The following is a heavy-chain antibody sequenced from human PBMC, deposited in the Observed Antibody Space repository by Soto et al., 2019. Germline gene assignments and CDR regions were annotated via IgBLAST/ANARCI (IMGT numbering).Heavy chain of an antibody. CDR1: GGSTSGGGFS. J-gene: IGHJ4*02. CDR2: ILHTGGT. V-gene: IGHV4-30-2*01. Sequence: SETLSLTCSVSGGSTSGGGFSWSWIRQPPGKGLEWIGYILHTGGTQYNPPLKSRVSMSVDKSKNQFSLHLTSVTAADTAVYYCARLQFGEGFDYWGQGALVTVS. CDR3: ARLQFGEGFDY. D-gene: IGHD3-10*01.